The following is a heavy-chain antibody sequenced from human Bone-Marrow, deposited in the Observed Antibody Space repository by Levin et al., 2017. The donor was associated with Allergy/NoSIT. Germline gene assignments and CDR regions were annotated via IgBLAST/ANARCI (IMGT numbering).Heavy chain of an antibody. J-gene: IGHJ6*02. Sequence: GESLKISCVASGFTFSRFSMSWIRQAPGKGLEWVASIKEDGSERYYVGSVKGRFTISRDNTKNSLYLQMNSLTAEDTAVYYCVRGRTAVDFWGQGTTVTVSS. CDR3: VRGRTAVDF. CDR1: GFTFSRFS. CDR2: IKEDGSER. V-gene: IGHV3-7*01.